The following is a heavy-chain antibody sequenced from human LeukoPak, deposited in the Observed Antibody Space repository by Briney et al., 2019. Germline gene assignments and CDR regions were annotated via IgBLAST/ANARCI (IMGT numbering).Heavy chain of an antibody. CDR3: ARSAKSYAIDY. Sequence: ASVKVSRKASGYTFTSYYMHWVRQAPGQGLEWMGIINPSGGSTSYAQKFQGRVTMTRDTSTSTVYMELSSLRSEDTAVYYCARSAKSYAIDYWGQGTLVTVSS. CDR2: INPSGGST. J-gene: IGHJ4*02. CDR1: GYTFTSYY. D-gene: IGHD2-2*01. V-gene: IGHV1-46*01.